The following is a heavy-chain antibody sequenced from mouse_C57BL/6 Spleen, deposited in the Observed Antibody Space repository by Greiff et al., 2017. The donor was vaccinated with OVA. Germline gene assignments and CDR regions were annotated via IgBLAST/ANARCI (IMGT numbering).Heavy chain of an antibody. J-gene: IGHJ4*01. V-gene: IGHV1-7*01. CDR2: INPSSGYT. Sequence: QVQLKESGAELAKPGASVKLSCKASGYTFTSYWMHWVKQRPGQGLEWIGYINPSSGYTKYNQKFKDKATLTADKSSSTAYLQLSSLTYEDSAVYYCAIGKDMDYWGQGTSVTVSS. D-gene: IGHD3-1*01. CDR3: AIGKDMDY. CDR1: GYTFTSYW.